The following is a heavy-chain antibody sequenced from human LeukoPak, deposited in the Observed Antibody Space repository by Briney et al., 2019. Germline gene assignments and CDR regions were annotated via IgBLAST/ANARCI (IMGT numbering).Heavy chain of an antibody. CDR2: MNPNSGNT. CDR1: VYTFTSYD. CDR3: ARGPLRYFDWLGGYYYYYGMDV. Sequence: ASVKVSCKASVYTFTSYDINWVRQATGQGLEWMGWMNPNSGNTGYAQKFQGRVTMTRNTSISTAYMELSSLRSADTAVYYCARGPLRYFDWLGGYYYYYGMDVWGQGTTVTVSS. V-gene: IGHV1-8*01. D-gene: IGHD3-9*01. J-gene: IGHJ6*02.